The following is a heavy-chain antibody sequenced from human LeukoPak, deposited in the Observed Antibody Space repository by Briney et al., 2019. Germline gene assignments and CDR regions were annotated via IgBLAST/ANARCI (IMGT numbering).Heavy chain of an antibody. CDR1: VGSISTYY. V-gene: IGHV4-59*01. CDR2: IYYGRST. CDR3: ARDMGCSGGSCFSHWFDP. J-gene: IGHJ5*02. Sequence: PSETLSLTCTVSVGSISTYYWSWIRQPPGKGLEWLGYIYYGRSTIYNPSLKSRVTISVDTSKNQFSLNLTSVTAADTAVYYCARDMGCSGGSCFSHWFDPWGQGTLVTVSS. D-gene: IGHD2-15*01.